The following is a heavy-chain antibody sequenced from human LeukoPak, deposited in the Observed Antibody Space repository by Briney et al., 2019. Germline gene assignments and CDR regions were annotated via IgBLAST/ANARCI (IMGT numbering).Heavy chain of an antibody. Sequence: PSETLSLTCTVSGYSISSGYYWGWIRQPPGKGLEWIGSIYHSGSTYYNPSLKSRVTISADTSKNQFSLKLSSVTAADTAVYYCARDHLVVSDAFDIWGQETMVTVSS. J-gene: IGHJ3*02. CDR2: IYHSGST. D-gene: IGHD2-15*01. CDR3: ARDHLVVSDAFDI. V-gene: IGHV4-38-2*02. CDR1: GYSISSGYY.